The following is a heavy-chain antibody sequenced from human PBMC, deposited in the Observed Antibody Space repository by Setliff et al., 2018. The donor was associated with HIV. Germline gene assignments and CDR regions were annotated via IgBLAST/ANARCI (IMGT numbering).Heavy chain of an antibody. CDR3: ARGNYYNLWADPFDF. Sequence: PSETLSLTCSVSGSSLSSSDFYWGWIRQPPGKGLEWIGNIYYTETTYYNSSLKSRVTLSADTSKNQFSLKLTSVTAADTAVYYCARGNYYNLWADPFDFWGQGTLVTVSS. D-gene: IGHD3-3*01. CDR1: GSSLSSSDFY. CDR2: IYYTETT. V-gene: IGHV4-39*07. J-gene: IGHJ5*01.